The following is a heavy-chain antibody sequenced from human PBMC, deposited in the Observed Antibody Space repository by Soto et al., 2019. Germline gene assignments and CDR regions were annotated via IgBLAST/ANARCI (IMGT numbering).Heavy chain of an antibody. CDR2: INPGNGNT. CDR3: ARGGYFDSSNYLAY. J-gene: IGHJ4*02. D-gene: IGHD3-22*01. CDR1: GYTFTSYG. V-gene: IGHV1-3*01. Sequence: SGYTFTSYGINWVRQAPGRGLEWMGWINPGNGNTKYSQQFQGRVIIDRDTSASTAYMELSSLRSEDTAVYYCARGGYFDSSNYLAYWGLGTLVTVSS.